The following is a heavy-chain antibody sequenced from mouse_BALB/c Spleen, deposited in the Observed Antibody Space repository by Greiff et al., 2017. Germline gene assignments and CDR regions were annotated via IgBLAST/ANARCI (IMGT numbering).Heavy chain of an antibody. CDR3: ARLRLYDGYRYYAMDY. V-gene: IGHV1-80*01. Sequence: QVHVKQSGAELVRPGSSVKISCKASGYAFSSYWMNWVKQRPGQGLEWIGQIYPGDGDTNYNGKFKGKATLTADKSSSTAYMQLSSLTSEDSAVYFCARLRLYDGYRYYAMDYWGQGTSVTVSS. CDR2: IYPGDGDT. J-gene: IGHJ4*01. CDR1: GYAFSSYW. D-gene: IGHD2-3*01.